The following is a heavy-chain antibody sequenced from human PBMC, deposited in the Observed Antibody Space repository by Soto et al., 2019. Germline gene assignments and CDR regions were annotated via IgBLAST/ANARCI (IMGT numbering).Heavy chain of an antibody. CDR2: ISYDGSNK. D-gene: IGHD3-10*01. J-gene: IGHJ3*02. Sequence: PGGSLRLSCAASGFTFSSYGMHWVRQAPGKGLEWVAVISYDGSNKYYADSVKGRFTISRDNSKNTLYLQMNSLRAEDTAVYYCAKEGKYGSGSYPDAFDIWGQGTMVTVSS. CDR1: GFTFSSYG. CDR3: AKEGKYGSGSYPDAFDI. V-gene: IGHV3-30*18.